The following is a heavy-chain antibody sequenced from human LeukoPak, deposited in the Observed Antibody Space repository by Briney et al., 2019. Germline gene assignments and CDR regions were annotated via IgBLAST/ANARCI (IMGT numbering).Heavy chain of an antibody. V-gene: IGHV4-34*01. Sequence: SETLSLTCAVYGGSFSGYYWSWNRQPPGKGLEWIGEINHSGSTNYNPSLKSRVTISVDTSNNQFSLKLSSVTAADTAVYYCARHGYSSSWYYLDYWGQGTLVTVSS. CDR3: ARHGYSSSWYYLDY. D-gene: IGHD6-13*01. CDR1: GGSFSGYY. CDR2: INHSGST. J-gene: IGHJ4*02.